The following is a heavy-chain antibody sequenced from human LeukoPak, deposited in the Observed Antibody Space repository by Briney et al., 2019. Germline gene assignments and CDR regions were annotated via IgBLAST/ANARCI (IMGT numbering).Heavy chain of an antibody. J-gene: IGHJ4*02. CDR1: GYTFTNYW. Sequence: GESLKISCKASGYTFTNYWIGWVRQMPGKGLEWMGVMYPGDSDTRYSPSFQGQVTISADKSISTAYLQWSSLKASDTAMYYCARGPYSNYLSPIDYWGQGTLVTVSS. V-gene: IGHV5-51*01. CDR2: MYPGDSDT. D-gene: IGHD4-4*01. CDR3: ARGPYSNYLSPIDY.